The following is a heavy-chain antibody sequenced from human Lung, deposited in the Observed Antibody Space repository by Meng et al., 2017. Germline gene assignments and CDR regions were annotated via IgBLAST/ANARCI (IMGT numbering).Heavy chain of an antibody. CDR1: GGSISGSN. CDR2: INHGGST. D-gene: IGHD3-10*01. Sequence: GQLEQWGEGLLGPSENLSLTCAVYGGSISGSNWSWIRQSPAKGLGWIGKINHGGSTNYHPSLESRVTISVDTPKNQFSLRLTSMTVADTAVYYCARERHSTIIRGVIDFWGQGALVTVSS. CDR3: ARERHSTIIRGVIDF. J-gene: IGHJ4*02. V-gene: IGHV4-34*01.